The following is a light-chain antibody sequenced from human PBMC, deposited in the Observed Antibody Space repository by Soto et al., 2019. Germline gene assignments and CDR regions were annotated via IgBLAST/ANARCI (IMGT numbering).Light chain of an antibody. CDR2: AAS. CDR3: QQSYSSWAT. J-gene: IGKJ4*01. Sequence: DIQMTQSPSSLSASVGDRVTITCRARQSISNYLNWYQLKPGKVPKLLIYAASTLQTGVPSRFSGSGSGTDFTLTISSLQPEDSASYYCQQSYSSWATFCGGTKVEIK. CDR1: QSISNY. V-gene: IGKV1-39*01.